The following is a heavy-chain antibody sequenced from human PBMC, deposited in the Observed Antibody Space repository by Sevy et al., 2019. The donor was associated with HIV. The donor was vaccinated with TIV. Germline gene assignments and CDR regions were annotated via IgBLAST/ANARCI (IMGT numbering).Heavy chain of an antibody. D-gene: IGHD5-12*01. J-gene: IGHJ6*01. CDR2: KKQDGREK. CDR3: ARNRDDSSGFGLDV. CDR1: GFTLSRFW. V-gene: IGHV3-7*01. Sequence: GGSLNLSCEGSGFTLSRFWRSWVRQAPGKGLQGGANKKQDGREKYYVDSVKGRFIISRDNAKKSLFLQMNSLGADDTAVYYCARNRDDSSGFGLDVWGQGTTVTVSS.